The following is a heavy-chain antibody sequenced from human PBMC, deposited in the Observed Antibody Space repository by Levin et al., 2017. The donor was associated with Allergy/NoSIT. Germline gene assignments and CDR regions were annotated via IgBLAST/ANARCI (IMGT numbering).Heavy chain of an antibody. CDR2: IYSDGST. CDR1: GFTVSSNY. J-gene: IGHJ3*02. Sequence: AGESLKISCAASGFTVSSNYMSWVRRAPGRGLEWVSIIYSDGSTYYPDSMKGRFTISRDNSKNTLYLQMNSLSAEDTALYYCARTIVGSGHDAFDIWGQGTMVTVSS. V-gene: IGHV3-53*01. D-gene: IGHD2-15*01. CDR3: ARTIVGSGHDAFDI.